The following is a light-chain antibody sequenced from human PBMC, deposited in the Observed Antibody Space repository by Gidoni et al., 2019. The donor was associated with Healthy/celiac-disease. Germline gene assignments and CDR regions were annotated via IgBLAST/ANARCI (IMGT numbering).Light chain of an antibody. Sequence: SLVLTPPPSVSVAPGKTATITCGGTNIESKTVHWYQQKPGQAPVLVVFDDGDRPAGISDRFSGSNSGNTATLTISRVEAGDEADYSCQVWHSSAHVFFGGGTKLTVL. V-gene: IGLV3-21*03. CDR2: DDG. CDR1: NIESKT. J-gene: IGLJ2*01. CDR3: QVWHSSAHVF.